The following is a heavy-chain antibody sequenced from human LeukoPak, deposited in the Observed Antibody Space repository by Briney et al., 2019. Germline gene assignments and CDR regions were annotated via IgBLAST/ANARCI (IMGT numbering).Heavy chain of an antibody. Sequence: PSETLSLTCTVSGGSISSYYWSWIRQPPGKGLEWIGSIYYSGSTHYNPSLKSRVTISVDTSKNQFSLKLSSVTAADTAVYYCARLRSGGSDVFDIWGQGTMVTVSS. CDR3: ARLRSGGSDVFDI. V-gene: IGHV4-39*01. CDR2: IYYSGST. J-gene: IGHJ3*02. D-gene: IGHD3-16*01. CDR1: GGSISSYY.